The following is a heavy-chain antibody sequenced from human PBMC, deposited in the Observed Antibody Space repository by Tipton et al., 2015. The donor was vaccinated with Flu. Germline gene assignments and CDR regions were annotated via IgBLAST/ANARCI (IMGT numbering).Heavy chain of an antibody. Sequence: PGLVKPSETLSLTCTVSGGSISSSSYYWDWIRQTPGKGLEWIGSIYYIGSAYYNPSLKSRVSISIDTSKNQFSLKLSSVTAADTAVYYCARGGVTAVGTPSIGMDVWGQGTMVTVSS. D-gene: IGHD6-13*01. CDR3: ARGGVTAVGTPSIGMDV. V-gene: IGHV4-39*07. J-gene: IGHJ6*02. CDR1: GGSISSSSYY. CDR2: IYYIGSA.